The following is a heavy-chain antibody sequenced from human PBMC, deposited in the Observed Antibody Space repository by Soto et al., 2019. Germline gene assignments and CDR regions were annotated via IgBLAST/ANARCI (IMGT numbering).Heavy chain of an antibody. Sequence: PSETLSLTCTVSGGSIISSDYYWGWVRQPPGKGLEWIGSVFYLGSTYYNPSLKSQVTMSVDTSKNQFSLKLTSVTAAYTAIYYCARHSIAVRKNNWFDPWGQGTPVTVSS. CDR3: ARHSIAVRKNNWFDP. V-gene: IGHV4-39*01. CDR1: GGSIISSDYY. D-gene: IGHD6-19*01. J-gene: IGHJ5*02. CDR2: VFYLGST.